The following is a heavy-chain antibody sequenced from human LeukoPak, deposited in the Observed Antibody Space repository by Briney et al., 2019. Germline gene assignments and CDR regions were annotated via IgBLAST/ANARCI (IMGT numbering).Heavy chain of an antibody. J-gene: IGHJ6*03. CDR1: GGSFSGYY. CDR3: ARTKPTWYYYYMDV. V-gene: IGHV4-34*01. CDR2: INHSGST. Sequence: SETLSLTCAVYGGSFSGYYWSWIRQPPGKGLEWIGEINHSGSTNYNPSLKSRVTISVDTPKNQFSLKLSSVTAADTAVYYCARTKPTWYYYYMDVWGKGTTVTISS.